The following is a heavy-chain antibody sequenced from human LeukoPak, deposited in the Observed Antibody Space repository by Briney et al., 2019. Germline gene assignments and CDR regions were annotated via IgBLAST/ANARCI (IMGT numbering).Heavy chain of an antibody. CDR1: GGSISSYY. Sequence: SETLSLTCTVSGGSISSYYWSWIRQPAGKGLEWIGRIYNSGSTNYNPSLKSRVTMSVDTSKNQFSLKLSSVTAADTAVYYCARERVSGYYYDSSGYYENWFDPWGQGTLVTVSS. V-gene: IGHV4-4*07. CDR3: ARERVSGYYYDSSGYYENWFDP. CDR2: IYNSGST. D-gene: IGHD3-22*01. J-gene: IGHJ5*02.